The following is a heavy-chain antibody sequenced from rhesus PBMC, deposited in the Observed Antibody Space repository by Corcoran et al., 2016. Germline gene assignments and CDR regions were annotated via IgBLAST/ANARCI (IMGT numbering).Heavy chain of an antibody. V-gene: IGHV7-193*01. CDR1: GYSFTTYG. CDR3: ARSNTVTVFDY. D-gene: IGHD4-23*01. CDR2: MNTYTGNP. Sequence: QVQLVQSGPEVKQPGASVKVSCTASGYSFTTYGRNWVRQAPGQGLEWMEWMNTYTGNPTYAQGFTERFVFSMDTSVSTVYLQISSLKAEDTAVYYCARSNTVTVFDYWGQGVLVTVSS. J-gene: IGHJ4*01.